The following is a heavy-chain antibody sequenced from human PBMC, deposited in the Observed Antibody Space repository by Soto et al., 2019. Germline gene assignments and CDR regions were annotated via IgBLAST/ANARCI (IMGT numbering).Heavy chain of an antibody. D-gene: IGHD3-22*01. CDR2: IYPGDSDT. Sequence: GESLKISCKGSGYSFTSYWIGWVRQMPGKGLEWMGIIYPGDSDTRYSPSFQGQVTISADKSISTAYLQWSSLKAPDTAMYYCARIYDSSGYYSDYWGQGTLVTVSS. CDR3: ARIYDSSGYYSDY. CDR1: GYSFTSYW. V-gene: IGHV5-51*01. J-gene: IGHJ4*02.